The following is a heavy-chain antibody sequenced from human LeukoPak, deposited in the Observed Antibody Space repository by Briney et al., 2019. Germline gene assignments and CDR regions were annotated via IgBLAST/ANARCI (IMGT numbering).Heavy chain of an antibody. CDR2: INPNSGGT. CDR3: ARAPPITMVRGVDYFDY. Sequence: GASVKVSCKASVYTFTGYYMHWVRQAPGQGLEWMGWINPNSGGTDYAQKFQGRVTMTRDTSISTAYMELSRLRSDDTAVYYCARAPPITMVRGVDYFDYWGQGTLVTVSS. CDR1: VYTFTGYY. D-gene: IGHD3-10*01. J-gene: IGHJ4*02. V-gene: IGHV1-2*02.